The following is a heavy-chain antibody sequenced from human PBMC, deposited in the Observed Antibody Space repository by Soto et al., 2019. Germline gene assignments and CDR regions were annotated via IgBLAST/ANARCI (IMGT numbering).Heavy chain of an antibody. D-gene: IGHD3-10*01. CDR1: GDSVSSNSAA. V-gene: IGHV6-1*01. Sequence: PSQTLSLTCAISGDSVSSNSAAWNWIRQSPSRGLEWLGRTYYRSKWYNDYAVSVKSRITINPDTSKNQFSLQLNSVTPEDTAVYYCAREGDGWLGELFPYYYYMAVGEKGTKVTVS. J-gene: IGHJ6*03. CDR3: AREGDGWLGELFPYYYYMAV. CDR2: TYYRSKWYN.